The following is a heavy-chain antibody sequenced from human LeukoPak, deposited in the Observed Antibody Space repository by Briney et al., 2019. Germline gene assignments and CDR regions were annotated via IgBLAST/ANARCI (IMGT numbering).Heavy chain of an antibody. J-gene: IGHJ3*02. V-gene: IGHV4-34*01. CDR1: GGSFSGYY. D-gene: IGHD6-13*01. CDR2: INHSGST. Sequence: SETLSLTCAVYGGSFSGYYWSWIRQPPGKGLESIGEINHSGSTNYNPSLKSRVTISVDTSKNQFSLKLSSVTAADTAVYYCARARRGNKYSSSWYFHAFDIWGQGTMVTVSS. CDR3: ARARRGNKYSSSWYFHAFDI.